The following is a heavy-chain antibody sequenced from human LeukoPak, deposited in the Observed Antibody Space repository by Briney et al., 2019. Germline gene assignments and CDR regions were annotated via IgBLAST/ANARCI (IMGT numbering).Heavy chain of an antibody. D-gene: IGHD3-22*01. CDR1: GGSFSGYY. J-gene: IGHJ3*02. Sequence: SETLSLTCAVYGGSFSGYYWSWIRQPPGKGLEWIGEINHSGSTNYNPSLKSRVTISVDTSKNQFSLKLSSVTAADTAVYYCARHRPYYYDSSGLPPDAFDIWGQGTMVTVSS. CDR3: ARHRPYYYDSSGLPPDAFDI. CDR2: INHSGST. V-gene: IGHV4-34*01.